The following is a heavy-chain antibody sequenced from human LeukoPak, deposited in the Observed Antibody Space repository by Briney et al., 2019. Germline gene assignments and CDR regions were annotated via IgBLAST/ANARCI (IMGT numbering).Heavy chain of an antibody. Sequence: GRSLRLSCAASGFTFSSYGMHWVRQAPGKGLEWVAVISYDGSNKYYADSVKGRFTISRDNSKNTLYLQMNSLRAEDMAVYYCAKAGEPWGQGTLVTVSS. CDR2: ISYDGSNK. D-gene: IGHD3-10*01. V-gene: IGHV3-30*18. J-gene: IGHJ5*02. CDR3: AKAGEP. CDR1: GFTFSSYG.